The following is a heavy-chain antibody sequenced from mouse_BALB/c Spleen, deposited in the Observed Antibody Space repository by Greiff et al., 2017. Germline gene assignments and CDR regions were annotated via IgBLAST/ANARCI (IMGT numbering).Heavy chain of an antibody. CDR2: ISSGSSTI. CDR1: GFTFSSFG. D-gene: IGHD3-1*01. Sequence: EVKLMESGGGLVKPGGSRKLSCAASGFTFSSFGMHWVRQAPEKGLEWVAYISSGSSTIYYADTVKGRFTISRDNPKNTLFLQMTSLRSEDTAMYYCARSGLGFYFDYWGQGTTLTVSS. V-gene: IGHV5-17*02. J-gene: IGHJ2*01. CDR3: ARSGLGFYFDY.